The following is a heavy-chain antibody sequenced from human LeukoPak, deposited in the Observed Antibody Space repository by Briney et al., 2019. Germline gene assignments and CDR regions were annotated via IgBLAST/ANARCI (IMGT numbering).Heavy chain of an antibody. D-gene: IGHD2-2*02. CDR1: GGSISSYY. V-gene: IGHV4-59*01. Sequence: SETLSLTCTVSGGSISSYYWSWIRQPPGKGLEWIGYIYYSGSTNYNPSLKSRVTISVDTSKNQFSLKLSSVTAADTAVYYCARGGYCSSTSCYIPQHAEYFHHWGQGTLVTVSS. J-gene: IGHJ1*01. CDR3: ARGGYCSSTSCYIPQHAEYFHH. CDR2: IYYSGST.